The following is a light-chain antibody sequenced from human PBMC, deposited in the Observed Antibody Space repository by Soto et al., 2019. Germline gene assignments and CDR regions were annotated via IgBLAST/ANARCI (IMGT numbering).Light chain of an antibody. Sequence: EIVMRQSPATLSVSPGERATLSCRASQSVSSNLAWYQQRPGQAPRLLMYGASTRPAGIPARFSGSGSGTECTRTIISLQSEDFAVYYCQQYNNWPPWTCGQGTMVEIK. J-gene: IGKJ1*01. V-gene: IGKV3-15*01. CDR3: QQYNNWPPWT. CDR2: GAS. CDR1: QSVSSN.